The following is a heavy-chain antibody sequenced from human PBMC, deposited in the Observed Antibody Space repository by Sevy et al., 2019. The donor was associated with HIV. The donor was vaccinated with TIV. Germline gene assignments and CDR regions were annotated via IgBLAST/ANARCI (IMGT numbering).Heavy chain of an antibody. D-gene: IGHD6-19*01. J-gene: IGHJ4*02. CDR1: GFTFSSYS. CDR3: AKQPLAVAAAYYFDY. V-gene: IGHV3-21*04. Sequence: GGSLRLSCAASGFTFSSYSMNWVRQAPGKGLEWVSSISSSSSYIYYADSVKGRFTISRDNAKNSLYLQMNSLRAEDTAVYYCAKQPLAVAAAYYFDYWGQGTLVTVSS. CDR2: ISSSSSYI.